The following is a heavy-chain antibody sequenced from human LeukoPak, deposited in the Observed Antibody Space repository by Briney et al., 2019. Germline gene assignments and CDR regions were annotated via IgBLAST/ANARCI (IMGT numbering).Heavy chain of an antibody. CDR1: GYRFTNFD. V-gene: IGHV1-8*01. Sequence: GASVKVSCKTSGYRFTNFDINWVRQAPGQGLEWVGWMNPDNGNTGYAQKFQGRVSMSGDTSISTAFMVLSSLRSDDTAVYFCARGPRESSSSDYWGKGTLVTVSS. CDR3: ARGPRESSSSDY. CDR2: MNPDNGNT. J-gene: IGHJ4*02. D-gene: IGHD6-13*01.